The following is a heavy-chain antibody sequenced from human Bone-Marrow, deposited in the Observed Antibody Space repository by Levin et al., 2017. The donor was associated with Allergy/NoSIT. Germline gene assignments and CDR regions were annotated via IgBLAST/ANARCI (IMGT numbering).Heavy chain of an antibody. Sequence: GSLRLSCTVSGGSIRSSTYYWGWIRQPPGKGLEWIGTINYSGSTYYNPSLKSRVTISGDTSKNQFSLKLSSVTAADTAVYYCARLKAYINSWYTREYYYYMNVWGKGTTVTVSS. J-gene: IGHJ6*03. CDR2: INYSGST. D-gene: IGHD6-13*01. CDR1: GGSIRSSTYY. CDR3: ARLKAYINSWYTREYYYYMNV. V-gene: IGHV4-39*01.